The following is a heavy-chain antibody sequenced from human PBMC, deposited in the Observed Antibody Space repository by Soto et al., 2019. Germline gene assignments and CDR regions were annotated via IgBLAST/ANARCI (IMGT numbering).Heavy chain of an antibody. D-gene: IGHD3-3*01. CDR2: IDPSDSYT. Sequence: GESLKISCKGSGYSFTSYWISWVRQMPWKGLEWMGRIDPSDSYTNYSPSFQGHVTISADKSISTAYLQWSSLKASDTAMYYCARVDGTLRSMSHPGGQGTLVTVSS. CDR3: ARVDGTLRSMSHP. CDR1: GYSFTSYW. V-gene: IGHV5-10-1*01. J-gene: IGHJ5*02.